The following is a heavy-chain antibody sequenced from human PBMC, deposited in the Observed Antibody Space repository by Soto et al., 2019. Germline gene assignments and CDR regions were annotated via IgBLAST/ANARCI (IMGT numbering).Heavy chain of an antibody. V-gene: IGHV4-59*02. J-gene: IGHJ6*02. CDR3: ARLRKQPMDYAMDV. D-gene: IGHD2-2*01. Sequence: QVQLQESGPGLVKPSETLSLTCTVSGGSVSAYYWSWIRQPPGKGLEWIGYIYYSGSANYNPSLKSRVNISLDTSNNQFSLRLSSVTAADTAVYYCARLRKQPMDYAMDVWGQGTTVTVSS. CDR2: IYYSGSA. CDR1: GGSVSAYY.